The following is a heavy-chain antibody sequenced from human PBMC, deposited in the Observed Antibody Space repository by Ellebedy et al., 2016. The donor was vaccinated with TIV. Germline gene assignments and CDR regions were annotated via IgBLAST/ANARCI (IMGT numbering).Heavy chain of an antibody. CDR1: GYSFTSYW. V-gene: IGHV5-51*01. D-gene: IGHD3-10*01. J-gene: IGHJ6*02. CDR2: IYPGDSDT. CDR3: ARPTMVRGVIITLDYGMDV. Sequence: GESLKISCKGSGYSFTSYWIGWVRQMPGKGLEWMGIIYPGDSDTRYSPSFQGQVTISADKSISTAYLQWSSLKASDTAMYYCARPTMVRGVIITLDYGMDVWGQGTTVTVSS.